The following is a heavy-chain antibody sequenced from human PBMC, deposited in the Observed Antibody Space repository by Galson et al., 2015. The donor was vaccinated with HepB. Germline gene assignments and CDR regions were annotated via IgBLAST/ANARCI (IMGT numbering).Heavy chain of an antibody. CDR3: AREELYYYGSGSAFYDY. Sequence: SVKVSCKASGYTFTSYAMNWVRQAPGQGLEWMGWINTNTGNPTYAQGFTGRFVFSLDTSVSTAYLQISSLKAEDTAVYYCAREELYYYGSGSAFYDYWGQGTLVTVSS. CDR2: INTNTGNP. J-gene: IGHJ4*02. CDR1: GYTFTSYA. D-gene: IGHD3-10*01. V-gene: IGHV7-4-1*02.